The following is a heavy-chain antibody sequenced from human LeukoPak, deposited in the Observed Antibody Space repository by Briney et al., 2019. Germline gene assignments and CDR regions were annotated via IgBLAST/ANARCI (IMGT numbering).Heavy chain of an antibody. V-gene: IGHV4-4*07. D-gene: IGHD3-10*01. CDR1: GGSISSYY. J-gene: IGHJ4*02. Sequence: SETLSLTCTVSGGSISSYYWSWIRQPAGKGLEWIGRIYTSGSTNYNPSLKSRVTMSVDTSKNQFSLKLSSVTAADTAVYYCARDLYYYGSGSYTPRFDYWGQGTLVTVSS. CDR3: ARDLYYYGSGSYTPRFDY. CDR2: IYTSGST.